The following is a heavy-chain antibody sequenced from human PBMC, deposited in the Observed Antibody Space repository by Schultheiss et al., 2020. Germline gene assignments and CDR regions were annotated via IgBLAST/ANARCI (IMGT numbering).Heavy chain of an antibody. CDR1: GGSISSGAYY. D-gene: IGHD2-15*01. CDR3: ARGYCSGGSCYSRYYGMDV. J-gene: IGHJ6*02. V-gene: IGHV4-31*03. CDR2: INHSGST. Sequence: SETLSLTCTVSGGSISSGAYYWNWIRQHPGKGLEWIGEINHSGSTNYNPSLKSRVTISVDTSKNQFSLKLSSVTAADTAVYYCARGYCSGGSCYSRYYGMDVWGQGTTVTVSS.